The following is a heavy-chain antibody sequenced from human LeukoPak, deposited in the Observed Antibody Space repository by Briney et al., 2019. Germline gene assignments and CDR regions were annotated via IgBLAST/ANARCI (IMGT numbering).Heavy chain of an antibody. Sequence: SETLSLTCAVDGGSFSGYYWSWIRQPPGKGLEWIGEINHSGSTNYTPSLKSRVTISVDTSKNQFSLKLSSVTAADTAVYYCARGRGRWLQLRGFDYWGPGTLVTVSS. J-gene: IGHJ4*02. V-gene: IGHV4-34*01. CDR3: ARGRGRWLQLRGFDY. D-gene: IGHD5-24*01. CDR2: INHSGST. CDR1: GGSFSGYY.